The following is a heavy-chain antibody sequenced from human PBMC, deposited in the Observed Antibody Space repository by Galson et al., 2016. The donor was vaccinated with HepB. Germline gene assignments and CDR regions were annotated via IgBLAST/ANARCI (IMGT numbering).Heavy chain of an antibody. Sequence: SLRLSCAVSGFIVSNNYMIWVRQAPGKGPEWVSLIYSGGSTSYADSVKGRFTISRDSSQNTLYLQMNSLRAEDTAVYYCAGRHSQWPHWGQGTLVTVSS. CDR3: AGRHSQWPH. D-gene: IGHD6-19*01. J-gene: IGHJ4*02. CDR1: GFIVSNNY. V-gene: IGHV3-53*01. CDR2: IYSGGST.